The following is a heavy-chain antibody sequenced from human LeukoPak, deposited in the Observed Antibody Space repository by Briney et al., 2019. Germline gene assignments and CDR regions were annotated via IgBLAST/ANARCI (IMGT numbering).Heavy chain of an antibody. V-gene: IGHV4-39*01. CDR3: ARHPRGYYDILTGYFDSYYFDY. Sequence: KPSETLSLTCTVSGGSISSSSYYWGWIRQPPGKGLEWIGSIYYSGSTYYNPSLKSRVTISVDTSKNQFSLKLSSVTAADTAVYYCARHPRGYYDILTGYFDSYYFDYWGQGTLVTVSS. CDR2: IYYSGST. D-gene: IGHD3-9*01. J-gene: IGHJ4*02. CDR1: GGSISSSSYY.